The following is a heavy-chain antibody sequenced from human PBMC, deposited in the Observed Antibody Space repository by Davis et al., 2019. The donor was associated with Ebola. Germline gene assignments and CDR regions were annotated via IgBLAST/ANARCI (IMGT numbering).Heavy chain of an antibody. D-gene: IGHD3-10*01. V-gene: IGHV3-21*01. CDR1: GFTFSTYS. Sequence: GGSLRLSCAASGFTFSTYSMSWVRQAPGKGLEWVSSISSDSDYIYYADSAKGRFTISRDNAQNSLVLQMDSLTAEDTAVYYCARERGPYILGWFEPFDIWGQGTRVTVSS. CDR3: ARERGPYILGWFEPFDI. J-gene: IGHJ3*02. CDR2: ISSDSDYI.